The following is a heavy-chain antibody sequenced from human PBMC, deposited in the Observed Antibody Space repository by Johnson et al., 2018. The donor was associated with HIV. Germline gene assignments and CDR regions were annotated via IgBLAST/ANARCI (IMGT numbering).Heavy chain of an antibody. J-gene: IGHJ3*02. CDR1: GFTVSSNY. Sequence: VQLVESGGGLVQPGGSLRLSCAASGFTVSSNYMSWVRQAPGKGLEWVAFIRYDGSNKYYADSVKGRFTISRDNSKNTLYLQMNSLRAEDTAVYYCARERIAAAGLDAFDIWGQGTMVIVSS. V-gene: IGHV3-30*02. D-gene: IGHD6-13*01. CDR2: IRYDGSNK. CDR3: ARERIAAAGLDAFDI.